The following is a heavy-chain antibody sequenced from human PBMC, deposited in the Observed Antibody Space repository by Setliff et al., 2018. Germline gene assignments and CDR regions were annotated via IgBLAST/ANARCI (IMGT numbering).Heavy chain of an antibody. Sequence: PSETLSLTCTVSGGSISDSSWSWIRQPPGKGLEWIGCISSIGNTYYNPSLGSRLTISVDTSKNQFSLKLSSVTAADTAVYYCARAAKYDSSGYYGFWFDPWGQGTLVTVSS. CDR2: ISSIGNT. D-gene: IGHD3-22*01. CDR3: ARAAKYDSSGYYGFWFDP. J-gene: IGHJ5*02. CDR1: GGSISDSS. V-gene: IGHV4-59*01.